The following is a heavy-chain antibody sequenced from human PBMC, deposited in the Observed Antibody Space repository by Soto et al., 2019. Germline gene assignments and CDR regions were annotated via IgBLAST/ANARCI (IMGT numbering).Heavy chain of an antibody. J-gene: IGHJ5*02. V-gene: IGHV3-74*01. CDR2: ISNDGSST. D-gene: IGHD3-22*01. CDR3: VRDQDSRGYSVFNL. CDR1: GGNLISFF. Sequence: GGSLRLSCRASGGNLISFFMHWVRQATGKGLMWVSRISNDGSSTTYADSVKGRFTISRDNARNTLYLQMNSLRADDTAVYFCVRDQDSRGYSVFNLWGQGAQVTVSS.